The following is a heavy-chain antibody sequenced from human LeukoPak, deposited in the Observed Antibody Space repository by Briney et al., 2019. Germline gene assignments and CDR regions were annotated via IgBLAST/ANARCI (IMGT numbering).Heavy chain of an antibody. CDR3: ARLLDNDGSGDPDTFDV. Sequence: NPSETLSLTCAVSGGSISGHYWSWIRQAPGKGLEWIGFIDYTGRTRYKPSLQSRVTFSVDTSTNHFSVTLTSVTAADTAAYYCARLLDNDGSGDPDTFDVWGQGKMVFVSS. D-gene: IGHD3-22*01. CDR1: GGSISGHY. J-gene: IGHJ3*01. CDR2: IDYTGRT. V-gene: IGHV4-59*08.